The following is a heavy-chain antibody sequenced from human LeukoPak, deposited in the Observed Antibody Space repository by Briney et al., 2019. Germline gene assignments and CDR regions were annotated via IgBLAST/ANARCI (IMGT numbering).Heavy chain of an antibody. CDR3: AKTPRVTLPLGGWFDP. Sequence: PSGGSLRLSCAASGFTFSSYAMSWVRQAPGKGLEWVSVVTNSGLTTYYADSVKGRFTISRDNSKTTLYLQMSSLTVDDTAVYYCAKTPRVTLPLGGWFDPWGQGTLVTVSS. D-gene: IGHD1-26*01. CDR2: VTNSGLTT. J-gene: IGHJ5*02. CDR1: GFTFSSYA. V-gene: IGHV3-23*01.